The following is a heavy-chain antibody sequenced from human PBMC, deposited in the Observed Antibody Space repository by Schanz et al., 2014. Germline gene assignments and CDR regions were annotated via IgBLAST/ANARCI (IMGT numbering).Heavy chain of an antibody. J-gene: IGHJ4*02. Sequence: VQLVESGGGVVQPGRSLRLSCAASGFTFSSYGMHWVRQAPGKGLEWVSSISSSSSYIYYADSVKGRFTISRDNAKNSLYLQMNSLRSEDTAVYYCAKDSTHIDIVLVPTAIDYWGQGALVTVSS. CDR3: AKDSTHIDIVLVPTAIDY. V-gene: IGHV3-21*01. CDR1: GFTFSSYG. D-gene: IGHD2-2*01. CDR2: ISSSSSYI.